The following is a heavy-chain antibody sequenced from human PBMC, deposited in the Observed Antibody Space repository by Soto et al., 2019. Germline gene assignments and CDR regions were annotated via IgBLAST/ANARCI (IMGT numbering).Heavy chain of an antibody. Sequence: GGSLRLSCAASGFTFSSYSMNWVRQAPGKGLEWVSSISSSSSYIYYADSVKGRFTISRDNAKNSLYLQMNSLRAEDTAVYYCARALTIFGVASPPGMDVWGQGTTVTVSS. V-gene: IGHV3-21*01. D-gene: IGHD3-3*01. J-gene: IGHJ6*02. CDR3: ARALTIFGVASPPGMDV. CDR2: ISSSSSYI. CDR1: GFTFSSYS.